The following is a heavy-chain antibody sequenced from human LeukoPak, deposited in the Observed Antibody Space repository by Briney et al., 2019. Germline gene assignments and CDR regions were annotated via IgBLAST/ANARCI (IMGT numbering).Heavy chain of an antibody. CDR1: GGSISSYY. V-gene: IGHV4-59*01. D-gene: IGHD5-18*01. CDR2: IYYSGSP. Sequence: PSETLSLTCIVSGGSISSYYWSWIRQPPGKGLEWIGYIYYSGSPNYNPSLKSRVTISVDTSKNQFSLKLSSVTAADTAVYYCAIVGSYGRTPFDYWGQGTLVTVSS. J-gene: IGHJ4*02. CDR3: AIVGSYGRTPFDY.